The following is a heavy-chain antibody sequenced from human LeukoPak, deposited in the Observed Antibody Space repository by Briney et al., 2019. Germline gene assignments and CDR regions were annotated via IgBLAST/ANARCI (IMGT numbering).Heavy chain of an antibody. Sequence: ASVKVSCKASGYTFTSYGIIWVRQAPGQGLEWMGWISAYNGNTNYAQKLQGRVTMTTDTSTSTAYMELRSLRSDDTAVYYCARDPYCSGGSCYSYYYYYYGMDVWGQGTTVTVSS. CDR3: ARDPYCSGGSCYSYYYYYYGMDV. CDR1: GYTFTSYG. D-gene: IGHD2-15*01. CDR2: ISAYNGNT. J-gene: IGHJ6*02. V-gene: IGHV1-18*01.